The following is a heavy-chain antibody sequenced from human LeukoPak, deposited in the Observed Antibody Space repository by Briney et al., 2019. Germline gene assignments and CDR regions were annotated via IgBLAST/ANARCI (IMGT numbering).Heavy chain of an antibody. Sequence: PSETLSLTCTVSGGSISSYYWSWIRQPPGKGLEWIGYIYYSGSTNYNPSLKSRVTISVDTSKNQFSLQLSSVTAADTAMYYCARPIEMATSPFDYWGQGTLVTVSS. J-gene: IGHJ4*02. CDR3: ARPIEMATSPFDY. CDR1: GGSISSYY. D-gene: IGHD5-24*01. V-gene: IGHV4-59*08. CDR2: IYYSGST.